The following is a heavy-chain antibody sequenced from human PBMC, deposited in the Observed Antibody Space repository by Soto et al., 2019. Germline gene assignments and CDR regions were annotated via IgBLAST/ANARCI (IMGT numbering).Heavy chain of an antibody. CDR2: ISSSSSYI. CDR3: ARGTIFGVVNRPYYYYYYMDV. V-gene: IGHV3-21*01. CDR1: GFTFSSYS. J-gene: IGHJ6*03. D-gene: IGHD3-3*01. Sequence: EVQLVESGGGLVKPGGSLRLSCAASGFTFSSYSMNWVRQAPGKGLEWVSSISSSSSYIYYADSVKGRFTISRDNAKNSPYLKMNSLRAEDTAVYYCARGTIFGVVNRPYYYYYYMDVWGKGTTVTVSS.